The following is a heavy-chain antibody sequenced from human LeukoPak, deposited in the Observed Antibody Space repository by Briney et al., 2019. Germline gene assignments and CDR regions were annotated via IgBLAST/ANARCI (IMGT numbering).Heavy chain of an antibody. CDR3: ARVEGEGIAVAGGDY. Sequence: ASVKVSCKASGYTFTSYGISWVRQAPGQGLEWMGWISAYNGNTNYAQKLQGRVTMTRNTSISTAYMELSSLRSEDTAVYYCARVEGEGIAVAGGDYWGQGTLVTVSS. V-gene: IGHV1-18*01. CDR2: ISAYNGNT. J-gene: IGHJ4*02. CDR1: GYTFTSYG. D-gene: IGHD6-19*01.